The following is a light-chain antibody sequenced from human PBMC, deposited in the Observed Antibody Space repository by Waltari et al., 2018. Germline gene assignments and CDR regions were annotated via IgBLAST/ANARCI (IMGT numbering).Light chain of an antibody. CDR2: KAS. V-gene: IGKV1-5*03. J-gene: IGKJ1*01. Sequence: DIQMTQSPSTLSASVGDRVTITCRASQSISSWLSWYQQKPGKAPNLLIFKASNLEIGVPSRFSGSGSGTEFTLTINSLQPDDFATYYCQQYKSPPWTFGQGTKVDI. CDR3: QQYKSPPWT. CDR1: QSISSW.